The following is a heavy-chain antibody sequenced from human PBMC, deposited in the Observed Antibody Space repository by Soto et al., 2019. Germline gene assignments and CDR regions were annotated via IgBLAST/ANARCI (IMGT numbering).Heavy chain of an antibody. V-gene: IGHV1-69*13. CDR3: ATAPSIAAAGTVVDY. Sequence: SVKVSCKASGGTFSSYAISWVRQAPGQGLEWMGGIIPIFGTANYAQKFQGRVTITADESTSTAYMELSSLRSEDTAVYYCATAPSIAAAGTVVDYWGQGTQVTVSS. CDR1: GGTFSSYA. J-gene: IGHJ4*02. CDR2: IIPIFGTA. D-gene: IGHD6-13*01.